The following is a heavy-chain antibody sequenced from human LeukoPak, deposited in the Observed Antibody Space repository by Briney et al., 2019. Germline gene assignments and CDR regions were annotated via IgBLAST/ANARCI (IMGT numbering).Heavy chain of an antibody. J-gene: IGHJ4*02. D-gene: IGHD2-15*01. CDR3: ARGRYYQPSLKN. V-gene: IGHV1-69*13. CDR1: GGTFSSYA. Sequence: ASVTVSCKASGGTFSSYAVSWVRQAPGQGLEWMGGIIPIFGTANYAQKFQGRVTITADESTSTAYMELSSLRSEDTAVYYCARGRYYQPSLKNWGQGTLVTVSS. CDR2: IIPIFGTA.